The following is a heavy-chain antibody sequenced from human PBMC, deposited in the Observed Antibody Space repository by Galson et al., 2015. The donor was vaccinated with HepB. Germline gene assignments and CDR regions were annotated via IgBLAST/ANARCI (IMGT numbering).Heavy chain of an antibody. CDR3: AKEARQLVKPYYFGY. D-gene: IGHD6-13*01. CDR1: GFTFSSYG. CDR2: ISYDGSNK. J-gene: IGHJ4*02. Sequence: SLRLSCAASGFTFSSYGMHWVRPAPGKGLEWVAVISYDGSNKYYADSVKGRFTISRDNSKNTLYLQMNSLRAEDTAVYYCAKEARQLVKPYYFGYWGQGTLVTVSS. V-gene: IGHV3-30*18.